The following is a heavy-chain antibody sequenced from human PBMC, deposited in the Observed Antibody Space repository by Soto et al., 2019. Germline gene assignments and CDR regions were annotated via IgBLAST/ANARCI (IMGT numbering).Heavy chain of an antibody. CDR2: ISGSGRTT. CDR3: AKFRGPSYSYYAMDV. CDR1: GFTFGSYA. Sequence: EVQLLESGGGLVQPGGSLRLSCAASGFTFGSYAMNWLRQAPGRGLECVSFISGSGRTTYYADSVKGRFTVSRDNSKNTLYLQMNSLRADDTALYYCAKFRGPSYSYYAMDVWGKGTRVTVSS. V-gene: IGHV3-23*01. J-gene: IGHJ6*04. D-gene: IGHD3-16*01.